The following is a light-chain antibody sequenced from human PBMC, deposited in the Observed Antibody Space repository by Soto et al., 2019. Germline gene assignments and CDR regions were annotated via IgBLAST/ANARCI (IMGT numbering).Light chain of an antibody. Sequence: AIRMTQSPSSLSASTGDRVTITCRASQGISSYLGWYQQKPGKAPNLLIYDASNRATGIPARFSGSETWTDFTLTISSLEPEDSAVYYCQQYDNWPSVTFGGGTKVDIK. CDR1: QGISSY. V-gene: IGKV1-8*01. J-gene: IGKJ4*01. CDR2: DAS. CDR3: QQYDNWPSVT.